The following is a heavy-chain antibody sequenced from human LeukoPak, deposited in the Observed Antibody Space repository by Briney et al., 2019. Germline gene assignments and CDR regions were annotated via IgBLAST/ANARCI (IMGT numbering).Heavy chain of an antibody. D-gene: IGHD2-2*01. Sequence: ASVKVSCKASGYAFIRYNFNCVRQAPGQGLEWMGGISAYNGNTNYAQKLQGRVTMTTDTSTSTAYMELRSLRSDDTAVYYCARRGGPSQSYFDYWGQGTLVTVSS. CDR1: GYAFIRYN. V-gene: IGHV1-18*01. J-gene: IGHJ4*02. CDR2: ISAYNGNT. CDR3: ARRGGPSQSYFDY.